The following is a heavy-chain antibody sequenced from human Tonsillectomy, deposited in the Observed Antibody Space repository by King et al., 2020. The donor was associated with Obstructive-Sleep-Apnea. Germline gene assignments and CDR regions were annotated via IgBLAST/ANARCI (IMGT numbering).Heavy chain of an antibody. CDR2: ISGRCGSK. V-gene: IGHV3-23*04. D-gene: IGHD3-22*01. CDR3: AKALSWGYDSSCYFFDY. J-gene: IGHJ4*02. CDR1: GFTFSSYA. Sequence: VQLVESGGGLVQPGGSLRLSCAASGFTFSSYAMSWVRQAPGKGLEWVSDISGRCGSKYYADSVKGRFTISRDNSKNTLYLQMNSLRAEDTAVYYCAKALSWGYDSSCYFFDYWGQGTLVTVSS.